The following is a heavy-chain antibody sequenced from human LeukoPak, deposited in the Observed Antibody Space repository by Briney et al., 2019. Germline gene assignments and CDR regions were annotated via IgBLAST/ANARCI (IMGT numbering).Heavy chain of an antibody. V-gene: IGHV3-9*01. CDR2: ISWNSGSI. Sequence: GGSLRLSCAASGFTFDDYAMHWVRQAPGKGLEWVSGISWNSGSIGYADSVKGRFIISGDNAKNSLYLHMNSLRAEDTALYYCAKGRYCGGDCYSYYGMDVWGQGTTVTVSS. D-gene: IGHD2-21*02. J-gene: IGHJ6*02. CDR1: GFTFDDYA. CDR3: AKGRYCGGDCYSYYGMDV.